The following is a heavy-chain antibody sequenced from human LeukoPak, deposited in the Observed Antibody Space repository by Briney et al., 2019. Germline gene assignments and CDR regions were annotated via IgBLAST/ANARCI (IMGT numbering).Heavy chain of an antibody. Sequence: SETLSLTCTVSGGSTISHYWSWLRQPPGKGLEWIAYTYYTGTTNYNPSLNSRVTISIDTSKDQFSLRLSSVTAADTAVYYCAGLRSRAFDIWGPGTMVSVSS. CDR1: GGSTISHY. CDR2: TYYTGTT. J-gene: IGHJ3*02. D-gene: IGHD6-6*01. CDR3: AGLRSRAFDI. V-gene: IGHV4-59*08.